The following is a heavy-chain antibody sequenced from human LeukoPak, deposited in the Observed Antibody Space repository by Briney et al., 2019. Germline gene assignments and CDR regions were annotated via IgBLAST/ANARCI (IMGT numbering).Heavy chain of an antibody. CDR3: ARALQDIVLMVYALPYYYYGMDV. D-gene: IGHD2-8*01. CDR1: GASVNNGGFY. J-gene: IGHJ6*02. CDR2: VHNSDT. Sequence: SETLSLTCSVSGASVNNGGFYWSWIRQPPGKGLEWIAYVHNSDTNYNPSLNSRVTILVDTSKNQFSLQLNSVTPEDTAVYYCARALQDIVLMVYALPYYYYGMDVWGQGTTVTVSS. V-gene: IGHV4-61*08.